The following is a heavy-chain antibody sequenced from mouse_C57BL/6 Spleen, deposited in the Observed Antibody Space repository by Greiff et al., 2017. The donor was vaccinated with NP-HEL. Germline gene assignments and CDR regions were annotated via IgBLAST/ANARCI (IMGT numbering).Heavy chain of an antibody. V-gene: IGHV1-82*01. CDR1: GYAFSSSW. CDR3: ASLITTVVATDWYFDV. D-gene: IGHD1-1*01. CDR2: IYPGDGDT. J-gene: IGHJ1*03. Sequence: QVQLKESGPELVKPGASVKISCKASGYAFSSSWMNWVKQRPGKGLEWIGRIYPGDGDTNYNGKFKGKATLTADKSSSTAYMQLSSLTSEDSAVYFCASLITTVVATDWYFDVWGTGTTVTVSS.